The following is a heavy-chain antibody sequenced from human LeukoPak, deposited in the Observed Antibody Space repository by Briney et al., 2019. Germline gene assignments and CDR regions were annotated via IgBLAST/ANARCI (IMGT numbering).Heavy chain of an antibody. CDR2: INPKTGRT. CDR3: ARGAGTGYDYYYGMDV. J-gene: IGHJ6*02. V-gene: IGHV1-18*01. Sequence: ASVKVSCKASGYTFTSYGISWVRQAPGQGLEWMGWINPKTGRTDYAEKLQGRVVMTRDTSVNTVFLELSGLTSDDTAIYFCARGAGTGYDYYYGMDVWGQGTAVTVSS. CDR1: GYTFTSYG. D-gene: IGHD1-26*01.